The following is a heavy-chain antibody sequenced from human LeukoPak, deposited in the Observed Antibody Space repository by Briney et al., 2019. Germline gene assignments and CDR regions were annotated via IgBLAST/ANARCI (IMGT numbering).Heavy chain of an antibody. V-gene: IGHV3-30*18. Sequence: GGSLRLSCAASGFTFSSYGMHWVRQAPGKGLEWVAVISYDGSNKYYADSVKGRFTISRDNSKNTLYLQMNSLRAEDTAVYYCAKNVEGARGGDYWGQGTLVTVSS. D-gene: IGHD1-26*01. CDR2: ISYDGSNK. CDR1: GFTFSSYG. CDR3: AKNVEGARGGDY. J-gene: IGHJ4*02.